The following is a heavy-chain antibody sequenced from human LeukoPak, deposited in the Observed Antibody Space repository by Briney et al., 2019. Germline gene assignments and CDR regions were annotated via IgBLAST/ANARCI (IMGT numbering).Heavy chain of an antibody. J-gene: IGHJ4*02. V-gene: IGHV1-46*01. D-gene: IGHD1-1*01. CDR3: TRGGYGGPRVAFDY. CDR2: ISPSGAST. CDR1: GYKFTDYY. Sequence: EASVKVSCKASGYKFTDYYVHWVRQAPGQGLEWMGVISPSGASTSYAQKFQGRVTMTRDTSTSTVYMELSSLRSEDTAVYYCTRGGYGGPRVAFDYWGQGTLVTVSS.